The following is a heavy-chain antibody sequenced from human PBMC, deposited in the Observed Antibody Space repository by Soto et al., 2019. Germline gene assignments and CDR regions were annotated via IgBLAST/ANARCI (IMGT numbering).Heavy chain of an antibody. D-gene: IGHD1-20*01. V-gene: IGHV1-69*06. CDR1: GGAFNNYA. Sequence: QVQLLQSGAEVKKPGSSVKVSCKVSGGAFNNYALNWVRHGPGQGLEWLGGIIPLHNTANYSLKFLGRVTVTADISSTTVYMELTSLPSDDTATYYCASWSNWNPLYYDGLDVWGQGTTVTVSS. CDR2: IIPLHNTA. J-gene: IGHJ6*02. CDR3: ASWSNWNPLYYDGLDV.